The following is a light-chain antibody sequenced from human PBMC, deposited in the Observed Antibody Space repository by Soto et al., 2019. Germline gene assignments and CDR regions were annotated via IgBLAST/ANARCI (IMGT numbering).Light chain of an antibody. CDR1: SSDVGAYDY. CDR3: TSYTTSSTYV. CDR2: EVN. J-gene: IGLJ1*01. V-gene: IGLV2-14*01. Sequence: QSVLTQPASVSGSPGQSITISCTGTSSDVGAYDYVSWYQQSPGKAPKVMIYEVNNRPSGVSDRFSGSKSGNTASLTISGLQAEDEADYHCTSYTTSSTYVFGTGTKVTV.